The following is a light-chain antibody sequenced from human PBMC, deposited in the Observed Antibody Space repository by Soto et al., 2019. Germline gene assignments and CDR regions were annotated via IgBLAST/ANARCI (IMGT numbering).Light chain of an antibody. CDR3: QHYKTWPLA. CDR2: DSN. V-gene: IGKV3-15*01. J-gene: IGKJ4*01. CDR1: QGIGST. Sequence: EIVLTQSPATLSVSPGERVALSCRASQGIGSTLALYRQQPGQAPGLLIYDSNISATGGPARFSGTRSGTEFTLTISGLQSEDFAISYCQHYKTWPLAFGGGTKVDIK.